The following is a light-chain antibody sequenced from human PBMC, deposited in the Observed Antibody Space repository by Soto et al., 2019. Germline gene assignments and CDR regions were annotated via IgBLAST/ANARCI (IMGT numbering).Light chain of an antibody. Sequence: QSVLTQPPSASGTPGQRVTISCSGSRSNIGSNTVNWYHQLPGTAPKLLIYSNSQRPSGVPDRFSGSKSGTSASLAISGLQSEDEADYYCAAWDDSLNGGVFGGGTKLTVL. J-gene: IGLJ3*02. CDR3: AAWDDSLNGGV. CDR2: SNS. CDR1: RSNIGSNT. V-gene: IGLV1-44*01.